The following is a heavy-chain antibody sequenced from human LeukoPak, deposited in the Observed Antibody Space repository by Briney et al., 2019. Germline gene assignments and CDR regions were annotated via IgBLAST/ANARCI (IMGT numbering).Heavy chain of an antibody. CDR1: GFAFSSYA. J-gene: IGHJ4*02. V-gene: IGHV3-30-3*02. D-gene: IGHD6-19*01. CDR3: AKIPVSYSSGWSNFDY. Sequence: PGGSLRLSCAASGFAFSSYAMHWVRQTPGKGLEWVAVTSHDGADNYYGNSVKGRFTISRDNSKNTLYLQMNSLGSEDTAVYYCAKIPVSYSSGWSNFDYWGQGTLVTVSS. CDR2: TSHDGADN.